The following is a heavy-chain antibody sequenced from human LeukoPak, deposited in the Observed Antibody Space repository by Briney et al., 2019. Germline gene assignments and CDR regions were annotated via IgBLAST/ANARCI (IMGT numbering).Heavy chain of an antibody. CDR2: ISSSGYTI. D-gene: IGHD2-2*01. V-gene: IGHV3-48*03. Sequence: PGGSLRLSGEASGFTFSHYEMNWVRQAPGKGLDWVSYISSSGYTIYYADSVKGRFTISRDNAKNSLYLQMNSLRAEDTAVYYCAREDCSSTSCYDPSVSDYWGQGTLVTVSS. CDR1: GFTFSHYE. CDR3: AREDCSSTSCYDPSVSDY. J-gene: IGHJ4*02.